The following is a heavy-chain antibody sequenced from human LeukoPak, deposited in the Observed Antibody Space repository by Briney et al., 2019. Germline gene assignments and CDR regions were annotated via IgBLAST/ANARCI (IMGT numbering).Heavy chain of an antibody. Sequence: PSETLSLTCTVSGGSISSDYWSWIRQPPAQGLEWIGYIYYSGSTNYNPSLKSRVTISVDTSKNQFSLKLSSVTAADTAVYYCARGITIFGVVIDYYYYYYMDVWVKGSTLTDSS. J-gene: IGHJ6*03. CDR3: ARGITIFGVVIDYYYYYYMDV. D-gene: IGHD3-3*01. CDR1: GGSISSDY. V-gene: IGHV4-59*01. CDR2: IYYSGST.